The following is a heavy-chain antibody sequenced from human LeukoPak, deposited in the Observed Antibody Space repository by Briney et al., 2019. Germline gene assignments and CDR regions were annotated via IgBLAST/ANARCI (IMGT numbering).Heavy chain of an antibody. D-gene: IGHD3-10*01. CDR1: GGSISSYY. V-gene: IGHV4-4*07. J-gene: IGHJ4*02. Sequence: SETLSLTCSVSGGSISSYYWSWIRQPAGKGLEWIGRIYTSGSTNYNPSLKSRVTISVDTSKNQFSLKLSSVTAADTAVYYCARVRITMVRGVIRAYFDYWGQGTLVTVSS. CDR3: ARVRITMVRGVIRAYFDY. CDR2: IYTSGST.